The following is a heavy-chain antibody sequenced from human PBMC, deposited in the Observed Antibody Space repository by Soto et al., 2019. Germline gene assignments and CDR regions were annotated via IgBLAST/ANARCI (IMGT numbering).Heavy chain of an antibody. CDR1: GGTFSSYA. V-gene: IGHV1-69*13. Sequence: GASVKVSCKASGGTFSSYAISWVRQAPGQGLEWMGGIIPIFGTANYAQKFQGRVTITADESTSTAYMELSSLRSEDTAVYYWARNHGGGDLGGWFDPWGQGTLVTVSS. D-gene: IGHD2-21*02. J-gene: IGHJ5*02. CDR3: ARNHGGGDLGGWFDP. CDR2: IIPIFGTA.